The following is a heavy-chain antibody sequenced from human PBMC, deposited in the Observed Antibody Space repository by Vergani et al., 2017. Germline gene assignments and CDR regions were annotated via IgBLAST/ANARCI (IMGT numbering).Heavy chain of an antibody. J-gene: IGHJ5*02. V-gene: IGHV3-9*01. CDR3: AKDSATTVTGDNWFDP. CDR2: ISWNSGSI. CDR1: GFTFDDYA. D-gene: IGHD4-11*01. Sequence: EVQLVESGGGLVQPGRSLRLSCAASGFTFDDYAMHWVRQAPGKGLGWVSGISWNSGSIGYADSVKGRFTISRDNAKNSLYLQMNSLRAEDTALYYCAKDSATTVTGDNWFDPWGQGTLVTVSS.